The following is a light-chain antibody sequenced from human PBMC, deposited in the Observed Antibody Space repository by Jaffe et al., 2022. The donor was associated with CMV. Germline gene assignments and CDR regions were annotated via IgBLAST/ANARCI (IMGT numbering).Light chain of an antibody. CDR2: GAS. CDR1: QSVSDY. J-gene: IGKJ2*01. V-gene: IGKV1-39*01. Sequence: DIQMTQSPSSLSASVADRVTITCRASQSVSDYLNWYQQKPGKAPKVLIYGASSLQTGVPSRFSGSGSGTDFTLTISSLQPEDFATYYCQQTYTTPYTFGQGTRLDIK. CDR3: QQTYTTPYT.